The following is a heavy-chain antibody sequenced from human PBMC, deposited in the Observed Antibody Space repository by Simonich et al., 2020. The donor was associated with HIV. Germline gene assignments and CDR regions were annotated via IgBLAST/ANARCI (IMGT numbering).Heavy chain of an antibody. J-gene: IGHJ4*02. V-gene: IGHV4-34*01. CDR2: INHSGST. D-gene: IGHD5-12*01. CDR1: GGSFSGFY. CDR3: TRRSGYDFDY. Sequence: QVHLQQWGAGLSKPSETLSLTCAVYGGSFSGFYWNWIRQPPGKGREWIGEINHSGSTNYNPSRKSRGTISVDTAKNQFSLKLSSVTAADTAMYYCTRRSGYDFDYWGQGTLVTVSS.